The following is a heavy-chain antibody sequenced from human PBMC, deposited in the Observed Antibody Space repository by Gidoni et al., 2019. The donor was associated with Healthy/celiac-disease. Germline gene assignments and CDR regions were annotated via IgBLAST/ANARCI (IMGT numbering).Heavy chain of an antibody. CDR1: GGTFSSYT. Sequence: QVQLVQSGAEVKKPGSSVKVSCKASGGTFSSYTISWVRQAPGQGLEWMGRIIPILGIANYAQKFQGRVTITADKSTSTAYMELSSLRSEDTAVYYCARDPCSSTSCYGIAEYFQHWGQGTLVTVSS. CDR3: ARDPCSSTSCYGIAEYFQH. J-gene: IGHJ1*01. CDR2: IIPILGIA. D-gene: IGHD2-2*01. V-gene: IGHV1-69*08.